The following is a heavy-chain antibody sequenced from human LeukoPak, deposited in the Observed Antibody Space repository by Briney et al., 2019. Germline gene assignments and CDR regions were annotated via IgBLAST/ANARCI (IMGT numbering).Heavy chain of an antibody. CDR2: MNPNSGNT. Sequence: ASVKVSCKASGYTFTSYDINWVRQATGQGLEWMGWMNPNSGNTGYAQKFQGRVTMTRNTSISTAYMELSSLRSEDTAVYYCARGSSSWYGYYYGMDVWGQGTTVTVSS. D-gene: IGHD6-13*01. CDR3: ARGSSSWYGYYYGMDV. J-gene: IGHJ6*02. V-gene: IGHV1-8*01. CDR1: GYTFTSYD.